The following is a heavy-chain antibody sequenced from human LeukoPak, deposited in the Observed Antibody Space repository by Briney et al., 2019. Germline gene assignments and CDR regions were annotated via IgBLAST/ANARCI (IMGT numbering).Heavy chain of an antibody. Sequence: GGSLRPSCAASGFILSSYWMSWVRQAPGKGMEWVANIKQDGSEKYYVDSVKGRFTISRDNAKNSLYLQMNSLRAEDTAVYYCARDLSGRYAFDIWGEGTMVTVSS. J-gene: IGHJ3*02. CDR1: GFILSSYW. CDR2: IKQDGSEK. D-gene: IGHD3-10*01. V-gene: IGHV3-7*05. CDR3: ARDLSGRYAFDI.